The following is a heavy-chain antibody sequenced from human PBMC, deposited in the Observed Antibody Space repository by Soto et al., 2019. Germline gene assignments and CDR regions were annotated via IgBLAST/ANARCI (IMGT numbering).Heavy chain of an antibody. J-gene: IGHJ6*02. CDR2: ISGSGGST. D-gene: IGHD6-25*01. CDR1: GFTFSSYA. Sequence: GGSLRLSCAASGFTFSSYAMSWVRQAPGKGLEWVSAISGSGGSTYYADSVKGRFTISRGNSKNTLYLQMNSLRAEDTAVYYCAKVSGLNYYYYGMDVWGQGTTVTVSS. CDR3: AKVSGLNYYYYGMDV. V-gene: IGHV3-23*01.